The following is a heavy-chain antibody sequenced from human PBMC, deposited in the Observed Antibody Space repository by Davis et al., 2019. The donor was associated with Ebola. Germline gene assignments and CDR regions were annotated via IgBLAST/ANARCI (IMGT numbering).Heavy chain of an antibody. J-gene: IGHJ4*02. CDR3: ARDLLSSGWYPD. Sequence: ASVTVSCKASGYTFTSYGISWVRQPPGQGLEWMGWISAYNGNTNYAQKLQGRVTMTTDTSTSTAYMELRSLRSDDTAVYYCARDLLSSGWYPDWGQGTLVTVSS. V-gene: IGHV1-18*01. CDR1: GYTFTSYG. D-gene: IGHD6-19*01. CDR2: ISAYNGNT.